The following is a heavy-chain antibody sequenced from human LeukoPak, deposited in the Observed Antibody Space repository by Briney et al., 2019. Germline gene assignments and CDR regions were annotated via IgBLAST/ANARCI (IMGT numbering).Heavy chain of an antibody. J-gene: IGHJ4*02. CDR2: IYHSGST. V-gene: IGHV4-38-2*02. D-gene: IGHD6-13*01. CDR1: GYSISSGYY. CDR3: ARSLYSSSWYHKYYFDY. Sequence: SETLSLTCTVSGYSISSGYYWGWIRQPPGKGLEWIGSIYHSGSTNYNPSLKSRVTISVDTSKNQFSLKLSSVTAADTAVYYCARSLYSSSWYHKYYFDYWGQGTLVTVSS.